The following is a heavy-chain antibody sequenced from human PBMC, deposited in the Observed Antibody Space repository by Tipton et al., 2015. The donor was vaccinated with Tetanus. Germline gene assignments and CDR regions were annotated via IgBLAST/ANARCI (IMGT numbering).Heavy chain of an antibody. D-gene: IGHD4-11*01. CDR2: IHHSGLA. V-gene: IGHV4-30-4*01. Sequence: TLSLTCTVSGDSVSTGNFYWSWIRQPPGKGLEWIAFIHHSGLAFSKPSLKSRVSISIDTSQNQFSLRLTSVTAADTAVYFCARNVYTVTNDAFDIWGHGTLDTVSS. CDR3: ARNVYTVTNDAFDI. J-gene: IGHJ3*02. CDR1: GDSVSTGNFY.